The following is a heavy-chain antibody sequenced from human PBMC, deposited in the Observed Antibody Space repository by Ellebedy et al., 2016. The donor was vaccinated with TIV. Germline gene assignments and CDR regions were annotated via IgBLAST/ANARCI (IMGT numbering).Heavy chain of an antibody. CDR3: ARDMAWGNERVNDALDI. CDR2: ISHSSLTI. J-gene: IGHJ3*02. V-gene: IGHV3-48*04. CDR1: GFTFTPYS. Sequence: GGSLRLSCAASGFTFTPYSMNWVRQAPGKGLEWVSYISHSSLTIYYADSVKGRFTISRDNAENSLYLQMSSLRAEETAMYDCARDMAWGNERVNDALDIWGQGTMVTVSP. D-gene: IGHD7-27*01.